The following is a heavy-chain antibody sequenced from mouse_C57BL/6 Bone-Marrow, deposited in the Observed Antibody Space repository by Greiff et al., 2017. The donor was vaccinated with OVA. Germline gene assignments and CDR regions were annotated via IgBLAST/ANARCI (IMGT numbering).Heavy chain of an antibody. CDR2: IDPETGGT. Sequence: QVQLQQSGAELVRPGASVTLSCKASGYTFTDYEMHRVKQTPVHGLEWIGAIDPETGGTAYNQKFKGKAILTADKSSSTAYMELRSLTSEDSAVYYCTNRWLLLYYFDYWGQGTTLTVSS. J-gene: IGHJ2*01. D-gene: IGHD2-3*01. CDR3: TNRWLLLYYFDY. V-gene: IGHV1-15*01. CDR1: GYTFTDYE.